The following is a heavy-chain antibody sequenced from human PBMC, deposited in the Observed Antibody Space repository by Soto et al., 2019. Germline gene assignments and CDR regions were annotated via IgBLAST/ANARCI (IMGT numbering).Heavy chain of an antibody. CDR3: ARYCGGDCYTYYYNGLDV. Sequence: SETLSLTCTVSGGSISSGGYYWSWIRQHPGKGLEWIGYIYYSGSTYYNPSLKSRVTILVDTSKNQFSLRLSSVTAADTAMYYCARYCGGDCYTYYYNGLDVWGQGTTVTVSS. CDR1: GGSISSGGYY. D-gene: IGHD2-21*02. J-gene: IGHJ6*02. V-gene: IGHV4-31*03. CDR2: IYYSGST.